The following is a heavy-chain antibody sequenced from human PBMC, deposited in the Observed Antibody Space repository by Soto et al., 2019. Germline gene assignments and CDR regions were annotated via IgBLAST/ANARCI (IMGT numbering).Heavy chain of an antibody. V-gene: IGHV1-8*01. CDR3: ARDSTSPDY. J-gene: IGHJ4*02. CDR1: GYSFISND. CDR2: MNATSGST. Sequence: QVQLVQSGAEVKKPGASVKVSCKASGYSFISNDITWVRQAPGQGLEWMGWMNATSGSTGYAEKYQDRVPMTRNTSISTAYMELSSLTSEDTAVYYCARDSTSPDYWGQGTLVTVSS. D-gene: IGHD2-2*01.